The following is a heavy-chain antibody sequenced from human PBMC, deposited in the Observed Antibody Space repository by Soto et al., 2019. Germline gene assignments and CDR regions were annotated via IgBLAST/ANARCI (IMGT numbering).Heavy chain of an antibody. V-gene: IGHV4-39*01. CDR2: IYYSGST. CDR3: ARPGLDAFDI. CDR1: GGSISSSSYY. Sequence: SETLYLTCTVSGGSISSSSYYWGWIRQPPGKGLEWIGSIYYSGSTYYNPSLKSRVTISVDTSKNQFSLKLSSVTAADTAVYYCARPGLDAFDIWGQGTMVTVSS. J-gene: IGHJ3*02. D-gene: IGHD6-25*01.